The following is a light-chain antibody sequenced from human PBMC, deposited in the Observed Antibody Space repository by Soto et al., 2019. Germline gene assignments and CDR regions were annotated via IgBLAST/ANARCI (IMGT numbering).Light chain of an antibody. Sequence: SGLTQPASVSGSPGQSITISCTGTSSDVGAYNSISWYQQHPGKAPKLIIYEVINRPSGVSNRFSGSKSGNTASLTISGLQPEDEADYYCSSYTSIITVVFGGGTKVTVL. CDR3: SSYTSIITVV. CDR2: EVI. CDR1: SSDVGAYNS. V-gene: IGLV2-14*01. J-gene: IGLJ2*01.